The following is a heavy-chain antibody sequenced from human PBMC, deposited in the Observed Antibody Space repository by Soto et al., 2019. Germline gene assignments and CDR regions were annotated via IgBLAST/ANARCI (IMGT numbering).Heavy chain of an antibody. V-gene: IGHV1-2*04. D-gene: IGHD3-10*01. CDR3: AREFMVRGAYGMDV. CDR2: INPNSGGT. J-gene: IGHJ6*02. Sequence: QVQLVQSGAEVKKPGASVKVSCKASGYTFTGYYMHWVRQAPGQGLEWMGWINPNSGGTNYAQKFQGWVTMTRHTSISTAYMELSRLRSDDTAVYYCAREFMVRGAYGMDVWGQGTTVTVSS. CDR1: GYTFTGYY.